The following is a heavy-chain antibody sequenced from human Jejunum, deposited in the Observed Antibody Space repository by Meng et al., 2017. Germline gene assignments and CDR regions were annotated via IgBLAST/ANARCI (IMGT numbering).Heavy chain of an antibody. CDR2: IYWDDDK. V-gene: IGHV2-5*02. CDR1: GFSLSTSGVG. D-gene: IGHD3-22*01. CDR3: ARLPDYYDTSGYYG. J-gene: IGHJ4*02. Sequence: HTTLKESGPTLVKHTQTLTLNCTFSGFSLSTSGVGVGWIRQPPGKALEWLAIIYWDDDKRYSPSLKSRLTITKDTSKNQVVLTMTNMDPVDTATYYCARLPDYYDTSGYYGWGQGTLVTVSS.